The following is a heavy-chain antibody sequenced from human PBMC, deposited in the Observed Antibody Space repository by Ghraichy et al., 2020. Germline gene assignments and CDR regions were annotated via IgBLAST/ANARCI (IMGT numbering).Heavy chain of an antibody. CDR2: INPNSGGT. Sequence: ASVKVSCKASGYTFTGYYMHWVRQAPGQGLEWMGWINPNSGGTNYAQKFQGRVTMTRDTSISTAYMELSRLRSDDTAVYYCARASNVYYYDSSGYPNLYYYYGMDVWGQGTTVTVSS. J-gene: IGHJ6*02. CDR1: GYTFTGYY. CDR3: ARASNVYYYDSSGYPNLYYYYGMDV. V-gene: IGHV1-2*02. D-gene: IGHD3-22*01.